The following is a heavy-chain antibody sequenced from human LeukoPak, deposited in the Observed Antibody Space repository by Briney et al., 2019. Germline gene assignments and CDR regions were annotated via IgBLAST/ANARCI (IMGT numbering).Heavy chain of an antibody. CDR3: ARTPGYSSGRYYFDY. Sequence: PGGSLRLSCAASGFTFSYYSMNWVRQAPGKGLEWVSSISSSGYISCADSVKDRFTISRDNAKNSLYLQMNSLRAEDTAVYYCARTPGYSSGRYYFDYWGQGTLVTVSS. D-gene: IGHD6-19*01. V-gene: IGHV3-21*01. CDR1: GFTFSYYS. CDR2: ISSSGYI. J-gene: IGHJ4*02.